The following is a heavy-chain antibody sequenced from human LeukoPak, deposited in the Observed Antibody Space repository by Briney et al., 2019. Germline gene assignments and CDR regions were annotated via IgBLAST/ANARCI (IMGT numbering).Heavy chain of an antibody. Sequence: GESLKISCKGSGYSFTSYWIGWVRQMPGKGLEWMGIIYPGDSDTRYSPSFQGQVTISADRSISTAYLQWSSLKASDTAVYYCARRYGSGHSSPYYYYMDVWGKGTTVTVSS. CDR1: GYSFTSYW. V-gene: IGHV5-51*01. CDR2: IYPGDSDT. J-gene: IGHJ6*03. D-gene: IGHD3-10*01. CDR3: ARRYGSGHSSPYYYYMDV.